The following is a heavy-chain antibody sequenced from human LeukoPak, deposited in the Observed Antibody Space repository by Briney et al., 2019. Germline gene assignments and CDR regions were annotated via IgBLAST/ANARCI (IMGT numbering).Heavy chain of an antibody. CDR3: ARSLSTAGIDY. Sequence: SETLSLTCAVSGYSITTGRYWGWIRQPPGKGLEWVGSIYHSGSTYYNPSLKSRVTISVDTSKNPFSLNLRSVTAADTAVYYCARSLSTAGIDYWGQGTQVTVTS. D-gene: IGHD2-2*01. V-gene: IGHV4-38-2*01. CDR1: GYSITTGRY. J-gene: IGHJ4*02. CDR2: IYHSGST.